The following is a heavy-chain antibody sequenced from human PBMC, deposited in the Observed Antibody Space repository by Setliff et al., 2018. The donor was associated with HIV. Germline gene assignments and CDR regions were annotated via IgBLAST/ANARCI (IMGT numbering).Heavy chain of an antibody. CDR1: GGSMSSYF. J-gene: IGHJ4*02. V-gene: IGHV4-59*12. CDR2: IYNSGGT. Sequence: PSETLSLTCTVSGGSMSSYFWSWIRQSPGKGLEWIGYIYNSGGTNYNPSLKSRVTISLDTSKNHFSLRLSSVTAADTAVYYCARDESQVEVHRGYSYGSFDYWGQGTLVTVSS. CDR3: ARDESQVEVHRGYSYGSFDY. D-gene: IGHD5-18*01.